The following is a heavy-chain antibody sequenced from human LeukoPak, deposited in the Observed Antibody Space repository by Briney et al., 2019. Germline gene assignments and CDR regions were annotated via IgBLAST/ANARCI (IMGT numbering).Heavy chain of an antibody. CDR2: IYYSGDT. D-gene: IGHD5-24*01. CDR1: GGSISSYY. V-gene: IGHV4-59*01. CDR3: ARGSGDGYNFVY. Sequence: SETLSLTCTVSGGSISSYYWSWIRQPPGKGLESIGYIYYSGDTNYNPSLRSRVTISVDTSKNQFSLKLSSVTAADTAVYYCARGSGDGYNFVYWGQGTLVTVSS. J-gene: IGHJ4*02.